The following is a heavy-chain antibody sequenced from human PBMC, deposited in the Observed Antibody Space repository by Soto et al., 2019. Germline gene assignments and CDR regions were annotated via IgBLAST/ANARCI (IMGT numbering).Heavy chain of an antibody. D-gene: IGHD2-2*01. J-gene: IGHJ6*02. CDR1: GGTFSSYA. V-gene: IGHV1-69*01. CDR3: ARSQGSSTSLEIYDYYYYGMDV. CDR2: IIPISDTT. Sequence: QVQLVQSGAEVKKPGSSVKVSCKASGGTFSSYAISWVRQAPGQGLEWMGGIIPISDTTNYAQKFQGRVTITADESTSAGYMGLSSLRSEDTAVYYCARSQGSSTSLEIYDYYYYGMDVWGQGTTVTVSS.